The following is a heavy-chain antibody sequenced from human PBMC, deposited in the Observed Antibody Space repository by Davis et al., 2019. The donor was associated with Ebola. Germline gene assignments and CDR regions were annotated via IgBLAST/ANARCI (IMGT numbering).Heavy chain of an antibody. CDR3: ATIDGIVGATIDY. CDR2: ISSSGSTI. CDR1: GFTFGDSY. D-gene: IGHD1-26*01. J-gene: IGHJ4*02. Sequence: GGSLRLSCAASGFTFGDSYMTWIRQAPGKGLEWISYISSSGSTIYYANSVKGRFTISRDNAKNSLYLQMNSLRAEDTAVYYCATIDGIVGATIDYWGQGTLVTVSS. V-gene: IGHV3-11*01.